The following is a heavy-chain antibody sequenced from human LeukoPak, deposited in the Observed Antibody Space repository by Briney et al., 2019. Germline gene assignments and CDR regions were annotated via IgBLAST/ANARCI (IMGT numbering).Heavy chain of an antibody. CDR2: ITSYSDYI. CDR3: ATQNGGNCDY. D-gene: IGHD2-21*02. Sequence: GGSLRLSCAASGFIFSTYTMNWVRQAPGRGLEWVSSITSYSDYIYYSDSVRGRFTISRDNGKDSLYLQMNSLRAEDTAVYYCATQNGGNCDYWSQGTLVTVSS. J-gene: IGHJ4*02. CDR1: GFIFSTYT. V-gene: IGHV3-21*01.